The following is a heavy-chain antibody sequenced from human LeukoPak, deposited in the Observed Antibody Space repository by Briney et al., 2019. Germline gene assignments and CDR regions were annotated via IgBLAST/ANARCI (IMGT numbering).Heavy chain of an antibody. V-gene: IGHV3-74*01. CDR2: INTDGSST. CDR3: ASQVVPNSSPYYYYYMDV. CDR1: GFTFSSYW. D-gene: IGHD3-22*01. J-gene: IGHJ6*03. Sequence: GGSLRLSCAASGFTFSSYWMHWVRQAPGKGLVWVSRINTDGSSTSYADSVKGRFTISGDNAKNTLYLQMNSLRAEDTAVYYCASQVVPNSSPYYYYYMDVWGKGTTVTVSS.